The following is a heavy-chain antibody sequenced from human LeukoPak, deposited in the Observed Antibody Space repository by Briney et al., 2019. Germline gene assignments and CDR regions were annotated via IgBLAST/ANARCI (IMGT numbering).Heavy chain of an antibody. V-gene: IGHV4-59*08. CDR1: GGSISIYY. D-gene: IGHD1-26*01. Sequence: SETLSLTCTVSGGSISIYYWSWIRQPPGKGLEWIGYIYYSGSTNYNPSLKSRVTISVDTSKNQFSLKLSSVTAADTAVYYCARQAGSYLSYFDYWGQGTLVTVSS. CDR2: IYYSGST. CDR3: ARQAGSYLSYFDY. J-gene: IGHJ4*02.